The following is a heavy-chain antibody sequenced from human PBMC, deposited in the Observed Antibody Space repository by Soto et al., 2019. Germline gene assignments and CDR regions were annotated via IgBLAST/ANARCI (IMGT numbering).Heavy chain of an antibody. CDR2: IYSGGST. Sequence: QPGGSLRLSCAASGFTVSSNYMSWVRQAPGKGLEWVSVIYSGGSTYYADSVKGRFTISRDNSKNTLYLQMNSLRAEDTAVYYCARDGYYYDSSAQPYWGQGTLVTVSS. CDR3: ARDGYYYDSSAQPY. D-gene: IGHD3-22*01. J-gene: IGHJ4*02. CDR1: GFTVSSNY. V-gene: IGHV3-66*01.